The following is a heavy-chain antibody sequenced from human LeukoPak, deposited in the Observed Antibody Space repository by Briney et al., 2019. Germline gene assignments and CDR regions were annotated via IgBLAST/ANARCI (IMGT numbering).Heavy chain of an antibody. J-gene: IGHJ6*02. CDR2: ISSSGSTI. D-gene: IGHD6-19*01. Sequence: GGSLRLSCAASGFTFSDHYMSWIRQAPGKGLEWVSYISSSGSTIYYADSVKGRFTISRDNAKNSLYLQMNSLRAEDTAVYYCARAMGSSGWISADYYGMDVWGQGTTVTVSS. V-gene: IGHV3-11*01. CDR3: ARAMGSSGWISADYYGMDV. CDR1: GFTFSDHY.